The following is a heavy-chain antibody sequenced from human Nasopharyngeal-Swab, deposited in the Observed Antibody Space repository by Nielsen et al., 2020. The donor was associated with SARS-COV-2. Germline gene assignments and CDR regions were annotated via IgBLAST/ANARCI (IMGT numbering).Heavy chain of an antibody. CDR1: GFTFSSYA. J-gene: IGHJ3*02. V-gene: IGHV3-23*01. Sequence: GESLKISCAASGFTFSSYAMSWVRQAPGKGLEWVSAISGSGGSTYYADSVKGRFTISRDNSKNTLYLQMNSLRAEDTAVYYCVKAPSGSYRSGDAFDIWGQGTMVTVSS. D-gene: IGHD1-26*01. CDR2: ISGSGGST. CDR3: VKAPSGSYRSGDAFDI.